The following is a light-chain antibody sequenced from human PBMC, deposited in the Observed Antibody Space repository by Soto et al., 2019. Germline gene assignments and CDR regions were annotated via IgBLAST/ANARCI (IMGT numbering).Light chain of an antibody. CDR1: SSDVGRYNF. J-gene: IGLJ2*01. CDR3: SSYTSSSTVV. Sequence: QSALTQPASVSGSPGQSITISCTGTSSDVGRYNFVSWYQQHPGKAPKLMIYDVSNRPSGFSNRFSGSKSGNTASLTISGLQAEDEADYYCSSYTSSSTVVFGGGTKLTV. CDR2: DVS. V-gene: IGLV2-14*01.